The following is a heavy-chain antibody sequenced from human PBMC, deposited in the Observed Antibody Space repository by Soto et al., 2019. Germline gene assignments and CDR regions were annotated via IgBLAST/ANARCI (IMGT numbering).Heavy chain of an antibody. J-gene: IGHJ5*02. V-gene: IGHV4-59*01. CDR1: GGSISSYY. D-gene: IGHD3-22*01. CDR2: MHYSGST. Sequence: PSETLSLTCTVSGGSISSYYWSWIRQPPGKGLEWIGYMHYSGSTNYNPSLKSRVTISVETSKNQFSLKLRSVTAADTAVYYCASNGYDYPNWFDPWGQGTLVTVSS. CDR3: ASNGYDYPNWFDP.